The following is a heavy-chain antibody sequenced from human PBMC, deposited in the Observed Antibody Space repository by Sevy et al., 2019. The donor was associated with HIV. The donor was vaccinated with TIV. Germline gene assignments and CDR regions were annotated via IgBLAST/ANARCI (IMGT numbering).Heavy chain of an antibody. CDR1: GFTFSSYA. Sequence: GGSLRLSCAASGFTFSSYAMHWVRQAPGKGVEWVAVISYDGSNKYYADSVKGRFTISRDNSKNTLYLQMNSLRAEDTAVYYCASASGSYPIDYWGQGTLVTVSS. CDR3: ASASGSYPIDY. V-gene: IGHV3-30-3*01. J-gene: IGHJ4*02. D-gene: IGHD1-26*01. CDR2: ISYDGSNK.